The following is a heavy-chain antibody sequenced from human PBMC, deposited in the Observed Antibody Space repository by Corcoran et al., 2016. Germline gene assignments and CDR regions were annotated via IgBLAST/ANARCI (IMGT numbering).Heavy chain of an antibody. V-gene: IGHV3-30*18. Sequence: QVQLVESGGGVVQPGRSLRLSCAASGFTFSSYGMHWVRQAPGKGLEWVSVISYDGSNKYYADSVKGRFTISRDNSKNTLYLQMNSLRAEDTAGYYCAKEGMRKYRGIFDYWGQGTLVTVSS. CDR1: GFTFSSYG. CDR2: ISYDGSNK. D-gene: IGHD2-2*01. CDR3: AKEGMRKYRGIFDY. J-gene: IGHJ4*02.